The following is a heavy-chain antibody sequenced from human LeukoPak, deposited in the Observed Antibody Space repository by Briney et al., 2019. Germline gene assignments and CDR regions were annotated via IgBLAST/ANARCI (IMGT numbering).Heavy chain of an antibody. CDR1: GCTFSSYA. Sequence: PGLSLSLSCAGSGCTFSSYAMSGVRQAPGKGREGVSAISGSGGSTYYADSVKGRFTISRDNANNTLDPQMNSLRAEDTAGFYCAKDDMWELAYYFDYWGQGTLVTVSS. CDR3: AKDDMWELAYYFDY. CDR2: ISGSGGST. D-gene: IGHD1-26*01. J-gene: IGHJ4*02. V-gene: IGHV3-23*01.